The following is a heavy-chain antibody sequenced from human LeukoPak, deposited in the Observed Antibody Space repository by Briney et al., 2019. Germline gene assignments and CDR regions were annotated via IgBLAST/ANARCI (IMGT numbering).Heavy chain of an antibody. J-gene: IGHJ6*03. V-gene: IGHV5-51*01. Sequence: GESLKISCKGSGYSFTSYWIGWVRQMPGKGLEWMGIIYPGDSDTRYSPSFEGQVTISVDKSFTTAYLQWSSLRASDTAVYYCARLRDRPGDYYNYYMDVWGKGTTVTVSS. CDR1: GYSFTSYW. CDR2: IYPGDSDT. D-gene: IGHD3-22*01. CDR3: ARLRDRPGDYYNYYMDV.